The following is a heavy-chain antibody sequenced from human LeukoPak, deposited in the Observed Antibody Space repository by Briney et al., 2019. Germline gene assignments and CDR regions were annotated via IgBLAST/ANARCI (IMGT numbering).Heavy chain of an antibody. J-gene: IGHJ4*02. V-gene: IGHV3-30-3*01. Sequence: PGGSRRLSCAASGFTFSSYTMHWVRQAPGKGLEWVAAISDDGDNVYHSDSAKGRLTISRDNSNNTLYLQMNSLRTEDTAVYFCAKQSNNLYYQKASDYWGQGTLVTVSS. CDR1: GFTFSSYT. CDR3: AKQSNNLYYQKASDY. D-gene: IGHD1-26*01. CDR2: ISDDGDNV.